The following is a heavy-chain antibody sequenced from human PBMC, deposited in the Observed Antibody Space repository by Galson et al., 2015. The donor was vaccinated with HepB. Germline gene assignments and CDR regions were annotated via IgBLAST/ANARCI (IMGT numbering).Heavy chain of an antibody. CDR1: GYTFTGYY. CDR3: AREGIAAVTNPVDY. CDR2: INPNSGGT. Sequence: SVKVSCKASGYTFTGYYMHWVRQAPGQGLEWMGWINPNSGGTNYAQKFQGWVTMTRDTSISTAYMELSRLRSDDTAVYFCAREGIAAVTNPVDYWGQGTLVTVSS. V-gene: IGHV1-2*04. D-gene: IGHD6-13*01. J-gene: IGHJ4*02.